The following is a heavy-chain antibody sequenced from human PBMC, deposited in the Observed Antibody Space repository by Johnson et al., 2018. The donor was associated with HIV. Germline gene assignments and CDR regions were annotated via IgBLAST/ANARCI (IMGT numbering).Heavy chain of an antibody. CDR2: INWNGDSI. V-gene: IGHV3-20*04. CDR3: ARGFWRQVIPGAFDI. D-gene: IGHD2-21*01. Sequence: VQLVESGGGLVQPGGSLRLSCAASGFSFNDYGMNWVSQVPGKGLEWVSGINWNGDSIGYVDSVKGRLTISRDNAKNSLYLQMTSLRAEDTALYYCARGFWRQVIPGAFDIWGQGKMVTVSS. CDR1: GFSFNDYG. J-gene: IGHJ3*02.